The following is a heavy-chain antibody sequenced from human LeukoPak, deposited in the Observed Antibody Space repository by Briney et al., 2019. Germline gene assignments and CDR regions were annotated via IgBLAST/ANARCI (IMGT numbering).Heavy chain of an antibody. CDR2: IYYGGST. CDR3: ARIVVVPAAHRAYYFDY. V-gene: IGHV4-59*01. CDR1: GGSISSYY. D-gene: IGHD2-2*01. Sequence: SETLSLTCTVSGGSISSYYWGWIRQPPGKGLEWIGYIYYGGSTNYNPSLKSRVTISVDTSKNQFSLKLSSVTAADTAVYYCARIVVVPAAHRAYYFDYWGQGTLVTVSS. J-gene: IGHJ4*02.